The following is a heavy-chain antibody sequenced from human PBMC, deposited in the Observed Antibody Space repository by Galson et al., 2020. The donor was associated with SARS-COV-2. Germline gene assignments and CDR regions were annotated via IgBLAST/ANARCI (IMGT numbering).Heavy chain of an antibody. J-gene: IGHJ4*02. CDR2: ISSSGSTI. V-gene: IGHV3-11*01. Sequence: NSGGSLRLSCAASGFTFSDYYMSWIRQAPGKGLEWVSYISSSGSTIYYADSVKGRFTISRDNAKNSLYLQMYSLRAEDTAVYYCARDLTFGGVTHYFDYWGQGTLVTVSS. CDR3: ARDLTFGGVTHYFDY. CDR1: GFTFSDYY. D-gene: IGHD3-16*01.